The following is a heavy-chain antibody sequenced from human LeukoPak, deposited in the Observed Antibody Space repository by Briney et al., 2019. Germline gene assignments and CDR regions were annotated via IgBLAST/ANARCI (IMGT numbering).Heavy chain of an antibody. CDR2: IYTSGST. CDR1: GGSISSYY. J-gene: IGHJ6*02. CDR3: AKDSLHYYDSSGYYYVPSGDMDV. V-gene: IGHV4-4*07. Sequence: SETLSLTCTVSGGSISSYYWSWIRQPAGKGLEWIGRIYTSGSTNYNPSLKSRVTMSVDTSKNQFSLKLSSVTAEDTAVYYCAKDSLHYYDSSGYYYVPSGDMDVWGQGTTVTVSS. D-gene: IGHD3-22*01.